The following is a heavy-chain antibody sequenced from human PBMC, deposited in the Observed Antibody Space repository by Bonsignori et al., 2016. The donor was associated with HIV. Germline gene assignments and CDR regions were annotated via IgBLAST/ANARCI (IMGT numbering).Heavy chain of an antibody. Sequence: QLQESGPGLVRPSETLSLTCSVSGDSISKSTFYWAWIRQPPGKGLEWIGSISHGGSTFYNPSLKSRVTMSVDTSNNRFSLTLSSVTVADTTVYYCDKNGEDFGPGYWFDPWGQGPWSPSPQ. CDR1: GDSISKSTFY. CDR3: DKNGEDFGPGYWFDP. CDR2: ISHGGST. V-gene: IGHV4-39*01. J-gene: IGHJ5*02. D-gene: IGHD3-10*01.